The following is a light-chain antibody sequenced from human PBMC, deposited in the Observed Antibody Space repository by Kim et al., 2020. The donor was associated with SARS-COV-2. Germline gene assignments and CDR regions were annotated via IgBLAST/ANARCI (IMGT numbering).Light chain of an antibody. CDR2: RNN. V-gene: IGLV1-47*01. CDR3: AAWDDSLSGDVV. Sequence: RVTISCSGSSSNSGSNYVYGYQQLPGTAPKLLIYRNNQRPSGVPDRFSGSKSGTSASLAISGLRSEDEADYYCAAWDDSLSGDVVFGGGTQLTVL. J-gene: IGLJ2*01. CDR1: SSNSGSNY.